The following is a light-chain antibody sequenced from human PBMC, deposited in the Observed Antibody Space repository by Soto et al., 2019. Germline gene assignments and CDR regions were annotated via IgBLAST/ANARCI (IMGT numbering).Light chain of an antibody. V-gene: IGLV2-8*01. CDR1: SSDVGGSID. J-gene: IGLJ3*02. Sequence: QSALTQPPSASGSPGQSVTISCTGTSSDVGGSIDVSWYQQHPGKAPKLMIYEVSKRPSGVPDRFSGSKSGNTASLTVSGLQSEDEADYYCSSYAGSNNFKVFGGGTKLTVL. CDR2: EVS. CDR3: SSYAGSNNFKV.